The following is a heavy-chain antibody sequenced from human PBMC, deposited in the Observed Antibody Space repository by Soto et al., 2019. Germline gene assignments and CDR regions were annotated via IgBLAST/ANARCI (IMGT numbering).Heavy chain of an antibody. CDR1: GFTFDDYA. D-gene: IGHD1-26*01. V-gene: IGHV3-9*01. CDR3: AKPSSPILFRYYFDY. J-gene: IGHJ4*02. CDR2: ISWNSGSI. Sequence: EVQLVESGGGLVQPGRSLRLSCAASGFTFDDYAMHWVRQAPGKGLEWVSGISWNSGSIGYADSVKGRFTISRDNAKNSLYLQMNSLRAEDTALYYCAKPSSPILFRYYFDYWGQGTLVTVSS.